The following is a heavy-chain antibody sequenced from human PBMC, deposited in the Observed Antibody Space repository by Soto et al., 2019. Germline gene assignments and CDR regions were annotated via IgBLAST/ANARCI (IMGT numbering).Heavy chain of an antibody. J-gene: IGHJ6*02. Sequence: SVKVSCKASGGTVSIYAISWVLQAPGQGLEWMGGIIPIFGTANYAQKFQGRVTITADESTSTAYMELSSLRSEDTAVYYCARDLHRNYVRRYSSYGMYGWGQGTTVTVSS. D-gene: IGHD4-4*01. CDR1: GGTVSIYA. CDR2: IIPIFGTA. CDR3: ARDLHRNYVRRYSSYGMYG. V-gene: IGHV1-69*13.